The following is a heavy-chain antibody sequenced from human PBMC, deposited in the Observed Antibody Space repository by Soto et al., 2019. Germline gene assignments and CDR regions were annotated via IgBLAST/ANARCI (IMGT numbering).Heavy chain of an antibody. J-gene: IGHJ4*02. D-gene: IGHD6-19*01. V-gene: IGHV3-33*01. CDR1: GFTFSSYG. CDR2: IWYDGSNK. CDR3: ARDRQSYGEYRSGWVTPACPDY. Sequence: QVQLVESGGGVVQPGRSLRLSCAASGFTFSSYGMHWVRQAPGKGLEWVAVIWYDGSNKYYADSVKGRFTISRDNSKNTLYLQMNSLRAEDTAVYYCARDRQSYGEYRSGWVTPACPDYWGQGTLVTVSS.